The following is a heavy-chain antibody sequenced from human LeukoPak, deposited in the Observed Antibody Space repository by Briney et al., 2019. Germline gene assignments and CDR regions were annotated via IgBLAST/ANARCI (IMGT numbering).Heavy chain of an antibody. V-gene: IGHV1-58*02. CDR1: GFTFTSSA. CDR2: IVVGSGNT. CDR3: AAAPPGGDYGGSALDY. D-gene: IGHD2-21*02. J-gene: IGHJ4*02. Sequence: SVKVSCKASGFTFTSSAMQWVRQARGQRLEWIGWIVVGSGNTNYAQKFQERVTITGDMSTSTAYMELSSLRSEDTAVYYCAAAPPGGDYGGSALDYWGQGTLVTVSS.